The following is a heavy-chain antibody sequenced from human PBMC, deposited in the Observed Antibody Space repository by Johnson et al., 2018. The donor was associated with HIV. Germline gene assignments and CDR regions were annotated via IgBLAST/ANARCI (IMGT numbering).Heavy chain of an antibody. V-gene: IGHV3-30-3*01. Sequence: VQLVESGGGVVQPGRSLRLSCAASGFTFSSYAMHWVSQAPGKGLEWVAVISYDGGTKYYADSLKGRFTISRDNSKNTLYLQMNSRRAEDTPLDYCARARNGDLLNLEAFDIWGQGTMFTVSS. CDR2: ISYDGGTK. CDR1: GFTFSSYA. J-gene: IGHJ3*02. CDR3: ARARNGDLLNLEAFDI. D-gene: IGHD4-17*01.